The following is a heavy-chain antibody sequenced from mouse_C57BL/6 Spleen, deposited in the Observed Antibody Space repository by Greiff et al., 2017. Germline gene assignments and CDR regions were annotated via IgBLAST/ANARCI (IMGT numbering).Heavy chain of an antibody. V-gene: IGHV5-6*01. Sequence: EVKVVESGGDLVKPGGSLKLSCAASGFTFSSYGMSWVRQTPDKRLEWVATISSGGSYTYYPDSVKGRFTISRDNAKNTLYLQMSSLKSEDTAMYYCARQSYYGSREGYFDVWGTGTTVTVSS. D-gene: IGHD1-1*01. CDR1: GFTFSSYG. CDR2: ISSGGSYT. J-gene: IGHJ1*03. CDR3: ARQSYYGSREGYFDV.